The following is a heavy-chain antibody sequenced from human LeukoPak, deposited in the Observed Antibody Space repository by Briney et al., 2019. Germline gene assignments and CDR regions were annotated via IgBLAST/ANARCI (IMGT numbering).Heavy chain of an antibody. CDR2: INGVGSST. CDR3: ARVLTGSNRQLDY. J-gene: IGHJ4*02. D-gene: IGHD3-9*01. Sequence: GGSLRLSCAASGFTFSSYWMHWVRQAPGKGLVWVSRINGVGSSTSYADSVRGRFTISRDNAKNTLYLQMTSLRAEDTAVYYCARVLTGSNRQLDYWGQGTLVTVSS. CDR1: GFTFSSYW. V-gene: IGHV3-74*01.